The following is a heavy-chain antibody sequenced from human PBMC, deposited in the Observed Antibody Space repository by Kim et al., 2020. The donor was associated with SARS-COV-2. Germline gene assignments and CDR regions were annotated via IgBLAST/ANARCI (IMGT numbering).Heavy chain of an antibody. V-gene: IGHV3-53*01. D-gene: IGHD6-13*01. Sequence: GGSLRLSCTASGFTVSGNYMNWVRQAPGKGLEWVSVIYSGGSTYYADSVKGRFTISRDNSMNTLFLQMNSLRAEDTAVYYCARGSIVAAGGGYYFSGMDVWGQGTTVTVSS. CDR3: ARGSIVAAGGGYYFSGMDV. CDR1: GFTVSGNY. CDR2: IYSGGST. J-gene: IGHJ6*02.